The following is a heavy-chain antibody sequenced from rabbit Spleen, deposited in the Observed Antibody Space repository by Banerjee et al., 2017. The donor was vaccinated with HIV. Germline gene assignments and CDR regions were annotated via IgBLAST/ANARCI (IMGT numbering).Heavy chain of an antibody. D-gene: IGHD1-1*01. V-gene: IGHV1S40*01. CDR1: GVSFSSSSY. J-gene: IGHJ6*01. CDR3: ARDTSSSFSSYGMAL. CDR2: IDTGSSGFT. Sequence: QSLEESGGDLVKPGASLTLTCTASGVSFSSSSYMCWVRQAPGKGLEWIACIDTGSSGFTYFASWAKGRFTISKTSSTTVTLQMTSLTAADTATYFCARDTSSSFSSYGMALWGQGTLVTVS.